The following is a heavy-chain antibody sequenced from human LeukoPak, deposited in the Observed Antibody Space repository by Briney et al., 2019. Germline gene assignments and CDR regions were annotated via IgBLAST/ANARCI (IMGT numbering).Heavy chain of an antibody. V-gene: IGHV4-39*01. CDR3: ASSSSSLLGY. CDR2: IYYSGST. CDR1: VGSISSSSYY. J-gene: IGHJ4*02. D-gene: IGHD6-13*01. Sequence: PSETLSLTCTVSVGSISSSSYYCGWIRQPPGKGLEWIGSIYYSGSTYYNPSLKSRVTISVDTSKNQFSLKLSSVTAANTAVYYCASSSSSLLGYWGQGTLVTVSS.